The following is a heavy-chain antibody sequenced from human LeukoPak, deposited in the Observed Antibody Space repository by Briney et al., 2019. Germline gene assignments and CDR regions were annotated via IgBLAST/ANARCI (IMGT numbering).Heavy chain of an antibody. CDR2: MNPNSGNT. CDR1: GYTFTSYD. Sequence: ASVKVSCKASGYTFTSYDINWVRQATGQGLEWMGWMNPNSGNTGYAQKFQGRVTMTRNTSLSPAYMELSSLRSEDTAVYSCASRALLKYYYYGMDVWGQGTTVTVSS. CDR3: ASRALLKYYYYGMDV. V-gene: IGHV1-8*01. D-gene: IGHD3-10*01. J-gene: IGHJ6*02.